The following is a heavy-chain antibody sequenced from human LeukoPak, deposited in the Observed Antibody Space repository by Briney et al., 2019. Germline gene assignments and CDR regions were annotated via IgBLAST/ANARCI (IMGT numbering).Heavy chain of an antibody. Sequence: SVKVSCKASGGTFSSYAISWVRQAPGQGLEWMGGIIPIFGTANYAQKFQGRVTITADESTSTAYMELSSLRSEDTAVYYCAGGAANIAVAGTGYYFDYWGQGTLVTVSS. CDR2: IIPIFGTA. D-gene: IGHD6-19*01. J-gene: IGHJ4*02. CDR1: GGTFSSYA. V-gene: IGHV1-69*01. CDR3: AGGAANIAVAGTGYYFDY.